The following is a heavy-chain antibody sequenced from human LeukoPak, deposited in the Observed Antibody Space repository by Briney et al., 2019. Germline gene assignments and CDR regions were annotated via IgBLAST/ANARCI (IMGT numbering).Heavy chain of an antibody. V-gene: IGHV1-2*02. Sequence: ASVKVSCKASGYTFTGYYMHWARQAPGQGLEWMGWINPNSGGTNYAQKFQGRVTMTRDTSISTAYMELSRLRSDDTAVYYCARGPVAVAATPGSTYFDYWGQGTLVTVSS. CDR3: ARGPVAVAATPGSTYFDY. D-gene: IGHD2-15*01. J-gene: IGHJ4*02. CDR2: INPNSGGT. CDR1: GYTFTGYY.